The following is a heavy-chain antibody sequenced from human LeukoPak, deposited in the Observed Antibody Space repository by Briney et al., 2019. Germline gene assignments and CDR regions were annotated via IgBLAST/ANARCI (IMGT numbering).Heavy chain of an antibody. V-gene: IGHV1-18*01. Sequence: ASVKVSCKASGYTFTSYGISWVRQAPGQGLEWMGWISAYNGNTNYAQKLQGRVTMTTDTSTSTAYMELRSLRSDDTAVYYCARALNPFGVVTPGAFDIWGQGTMVTVSS. J-gene: IGHJ3*02. D-gene: IGHD3-3*01. CDR1: GYTFTSYG. CDR3: ARALNPFGVVTPGAFDI. CDR2: ISAYNGNT.